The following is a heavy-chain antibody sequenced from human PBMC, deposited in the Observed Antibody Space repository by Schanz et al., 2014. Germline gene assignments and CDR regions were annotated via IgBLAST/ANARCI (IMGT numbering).Heavy chain of an antibody. CDR2: IIPILGIA. Sequence: QVQLVQSGAEVKKPGASVRVSCKVSGYAFTTYGVIWVRQAPGQGLEWMGWIIPILGIANYAQKFQGRVTITADKSTFTAYMDVSSLRSEDTAVYYCASSGAGYSSSWDFDYWGQGTLVTDSS. V-gene: IGHV1-69*04. J-gene: IGHJ4*02. CDR1: GYAFTTYG. D-gene: IGHD6-13*01. CDR3: ASSGAGYSSSWDFDY.